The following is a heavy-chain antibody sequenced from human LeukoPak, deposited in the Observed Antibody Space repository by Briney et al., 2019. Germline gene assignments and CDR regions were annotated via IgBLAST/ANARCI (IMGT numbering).Heavy chain of an antibody. V-gene: IGHV4-39*07. J-gene: IGHJ3*02. CDR3: ARDFPGRHAFDI. CDR2: IYYSGST. Sequence: PSETLSLTCTVSGGSISSSSYYWGWIRQPPGKGLEWIGSIYYSGSTYYNPSLKSRVTISVDTSKNQFSLKLSSVTAADTAVYYCARDFPGRHAFDIWGQGTMVTVSS. D-gene: IGHD2-15*01. CDR1: GGSISSSSYY.